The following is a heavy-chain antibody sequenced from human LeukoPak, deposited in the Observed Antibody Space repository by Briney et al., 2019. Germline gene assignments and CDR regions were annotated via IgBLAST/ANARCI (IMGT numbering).Heavy chain of an antibody. CDR1: GGTFSSYA. V-gene: IGHV1-69*05. J-gene: IGHJ3*02. D-gene: IGHD3-16*01. CDR3: ARAGLPRDAFDI. Sequence: SVKVSCKASGGTFSSYAISWVRQAPGQGLEWMGGIIPIFGTANYAQKFQGRVTMTRDTSTSTVYMELSSLRSEDTAVYYCARAGLPRDAFDIWGQGTMVTVSS. CDR2: IIPIFGTA.